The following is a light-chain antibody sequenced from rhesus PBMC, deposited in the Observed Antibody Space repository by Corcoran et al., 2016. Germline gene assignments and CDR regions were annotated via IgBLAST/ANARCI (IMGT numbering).Light chain of an antibody. V-gene: IGKV3-24*04. Sequence: EIVMTQSPATLALSPGERATLSCRASQSVSSYLAWYQQKPGQAPRLLIYGASSRATGIPDRCSGSGSGTEFTLTISSLEPGDVGVYFCLQSSNWYSFGQGTKVEIK. CDR3: LQSSNWYS. J-gene: IGKJ2*01. CDR2: GAS. CDR1: QSVSSY.